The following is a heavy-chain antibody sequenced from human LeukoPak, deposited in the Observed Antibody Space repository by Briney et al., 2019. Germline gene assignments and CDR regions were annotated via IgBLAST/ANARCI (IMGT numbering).Heavy chain of an antibody. CDR1: GGSISTYY. V-gene: IGHV4-59*01. J-gene: IGHJ4*02. Sequence: PSETLSLTCTVSGGSISTYYWSWIRQPPGKGLEWIGYIYYSGNTNYNPSLKSRVTISVDTSKNQFSLKLSFVTAADTAVYYCARLLHSSGYEWLFDSWGQGTLVTVSS. CDR2: IYYSGNT. CDR3: ARLLHSSGYEWLFDS. D-gene: IGHD5-12*01.